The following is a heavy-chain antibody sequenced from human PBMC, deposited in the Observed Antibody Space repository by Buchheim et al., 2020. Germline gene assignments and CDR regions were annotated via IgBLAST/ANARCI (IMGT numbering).Heavy chain of an antibody. CDR1: GFTFSTHW. V-gene: IGHV3-74*01. D-gene: IGHD3-10*01. Sequence: EVQLVESGGGVVQPGGSLRLSCAASGFTFSTHWMHWVRQVPGKGLVWVSRINPDGSSPSYADSVKGRFTISRDNAKNTLDLQMNNLRAEDTAVYYCEGRLAPLYGFYDYWGQGTL. CDR2: INPDGSSP. J-gene: IGHJ4*02. CDR3: EGRLAPLYGFYDY.